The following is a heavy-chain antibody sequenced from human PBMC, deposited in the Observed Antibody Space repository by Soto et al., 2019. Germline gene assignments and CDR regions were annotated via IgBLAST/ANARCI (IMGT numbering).Heavy chain of an antibody. J-gene: IGHJ5*01. D-gene: IGHD1-1*01. CDR1: CGSARTPAS. Sequence: SETLSLTCTLSCGSARTPASWNWIRLSKDKELEWIAEVHIAGHSNYKPSLRRRVSVAKDSSKNQYFLNMNSMTAANTVIYYCGRVRQGCSPNNCYIDPWGQGTQVTVSS. CDR2: VHIAGHS. CDR3: GRVRQGCSPNNCYIDP. V-gene: IGHV4-4*02.